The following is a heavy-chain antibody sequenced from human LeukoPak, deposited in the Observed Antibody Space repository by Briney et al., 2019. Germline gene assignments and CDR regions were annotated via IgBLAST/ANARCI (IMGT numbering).Heavy chain of an antibody. V-gene: IGHV3-23*01. J-gene: IGHJ4*02. CDR3: TKDAPDSGGWFFFDS. D-gene: IGHD6-19*01. Sequence: GGSLRLSCAASGFTFSTYAMNWVRQAPGKGLEWVSTISGIDTFYADSVKSRFTISRDNSKNTLYLQMISLRAEDTAVYYCTKDAPDSGGWFFFDSWGQGTLVTVSS. CDR2: ISGIDT. CDR1: GFTFSTYA.